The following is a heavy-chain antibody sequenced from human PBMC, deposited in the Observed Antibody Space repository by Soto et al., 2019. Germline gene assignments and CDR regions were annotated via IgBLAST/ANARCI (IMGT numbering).Heavy chain of an antibody. D-gene: IGHD5-12*01. V-gene: IGHV4-30-4*02. Sequence: PSETLSLTCTVSGGSISSGDYYWSWIRQPPGKGLEWIGYIYYSGSTYYNPSLKSRVTISVDTSKNQFSLKLSSVTAADTAVYYCARVYSGYDYRYYYYGMDVWGQGTTVTVSS. CDR2: IYYSGST. CDR3: ARVYSGYDYRYYYYGMDV. CDR1: GGSISSGDYY. J-gene: IGHJ6*02.